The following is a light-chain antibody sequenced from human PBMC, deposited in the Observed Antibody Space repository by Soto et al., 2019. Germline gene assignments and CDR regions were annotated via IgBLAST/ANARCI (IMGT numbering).Light chain of an antibody. CDR1: PTISSW. CDR2: KAS. V-gene: IGKV1-5*03. Sequence: DIQMTQSPSTLSGSVGDRVTIACRASPTISSWLAWYQQKPGKAPKLLIYKASTLKSGVPSRFSGSGSGTEFTLTISSLQPDDFATYYCQHYNSYSAAFGQGTTVDIK. CDR3: QHYNSYSAA. J-gene: IGKJ1*01.